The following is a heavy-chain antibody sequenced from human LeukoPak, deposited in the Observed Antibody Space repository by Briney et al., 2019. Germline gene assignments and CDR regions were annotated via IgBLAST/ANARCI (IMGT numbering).Heavy chain of an antibody. D-gene: IGHD5-18*01. J-gene: IGHJ4*02. CDR1: GFTFSSYW. CDR2: INSDGSST. CDR3: TRDHPGGYSYGYEGY. Sequence: TGGSLRLSCAASGFTFSSYWMHWVRQAPGKGLVWVSRINSDGSSTNYADSVKGRFTISRDNAKNTLYLQLNSLRAEDTAVYYYTRDHPGGYSYGYEGYWGQGTLVTVSS. V-gene: IGHV3-74*01.